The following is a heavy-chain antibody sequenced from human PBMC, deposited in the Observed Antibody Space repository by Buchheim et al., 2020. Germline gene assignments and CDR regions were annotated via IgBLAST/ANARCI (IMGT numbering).Heavy chain of an antibody. CDR3: ARQTWVIASTSWGRSNWFDP. CDR1: GGPISSSIDY. CDR2: IYYSGSA. D-gene: IGHD2-2*01. Sequence: QLQLQESGPGLVKPSETLSLSCTVSGGPISSSIDYWGWVRQPPGKGLEWIGSIYYSGSAYYNPSLKSRVHISVATSQTKLSLMLSSVTAADTAVYYCARQTWVIASTSWGRSNWFDPWGQGTL. V-gene: IGHV4-39*01. J-gene: IGHJ5*02.